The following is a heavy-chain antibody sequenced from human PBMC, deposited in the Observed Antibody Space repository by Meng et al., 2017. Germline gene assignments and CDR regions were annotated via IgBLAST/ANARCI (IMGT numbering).Heavy chain of an antibody. Sequence: VKLGTVGSALKKPGVSVKVSCKSSGYTVTSYALHSVGPAPGQGLEWMGWINTNTGNQTYAQGFTGRFVFSLDTSVSTAFLQSSSLKAEDTAVYYCAREGRVDFDYWGQGTLVTVSS. CDR2: INTNTGNQ. D-gene: IGHD1-26*01. CDR3: AREGRVDFDY. V-gene: IGHV7-4-1*02. J-gene: IGHJ4*02. CDR1: GYTVTSYA.